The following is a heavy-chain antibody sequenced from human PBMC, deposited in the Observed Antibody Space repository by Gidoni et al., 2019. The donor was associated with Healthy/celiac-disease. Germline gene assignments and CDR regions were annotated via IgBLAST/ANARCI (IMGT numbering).Heavy chain of an antibody. CDR2: ISWADDK. Sequence: QITLKESGTTLVKPTQTLTLTCTFSGVSLSTRGVGVGWLRQPPGKALEWLAIISWADDKRYSPSRNSRLTITKDTSKNQVVLTMPNMDPLDTATYYCAHQYYYGSGTPGPYFDYCGQGTLVTVSS. J-gene: IGHJ4*02. CDR1: GVSLSTRGVG. CDR3: AHQYYYGSGTPGPYFDY. D-gene: IGHD3-10*01. V-gene: IGHV2-5*02.